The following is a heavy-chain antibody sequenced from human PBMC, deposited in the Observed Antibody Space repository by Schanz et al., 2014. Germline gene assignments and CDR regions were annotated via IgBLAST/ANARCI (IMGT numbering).Heavy chain of an antibody. CDR1: GGSISTSSRY. J-gene: IGHJ4*02. V-gene: IGHV4-39*01. CDR2: LYFTGKP. Sequence: QLHLQESGPGLAKPSETLSLIFSVSGGSISTSSRYWGWIRQSPGKGLEWLWSLYFTGKPHYNTSLKIKVTISLDTSKNRFSLNLTSVTAADTAVYYCVRHGNYEFWHGPTPQFENWGQGTLVTVS. D-gene: IGHD3-3*01. CDR3: VRHGNYEFWHGPTPQFEN.